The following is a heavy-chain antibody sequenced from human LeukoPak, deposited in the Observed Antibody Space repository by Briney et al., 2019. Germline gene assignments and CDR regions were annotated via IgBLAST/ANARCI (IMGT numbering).Heavy chain of an antibody. J-gene: IGHJ4*02. Sequence: SETLSLTCAVSGGSISSGGYSWSWIRQPPGKGLEWIGYIYHSGSTYYNPSLKSRVTISVDRSKNQFSLKLSSVTAADTAVYYCAREVAIAAAGPVYFDYWGQGTLVTVSS. V-gene: IGHV4-30-2*01. D-gene: IGHD6-13*01. CDR3: AREVAIAAAGPVYFDY. CDR1: GGSISSGGYS. CDR2: IYHSGST.